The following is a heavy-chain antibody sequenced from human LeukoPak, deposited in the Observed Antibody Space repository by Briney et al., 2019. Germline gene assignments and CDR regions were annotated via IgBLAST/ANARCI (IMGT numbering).Heavy chain of an antibody. CDR3: ASLGGYYESSSYSQLVAFDI. V-gene: IGHV4-59*01. J-gene: IGHJ3*02. Sequence: PSETLSLTCTVSNGSISNYFWSWIRQPPGKGLEWIGYVHHSGTANYNPSLMSRVNISIDTSEYRLSLKLSSVTAADTALYYCASLGGYYESSSYSQLVAFDIWGQGAVVTVFS. CDR2: VHHSGTA. CDR1: NGSISNYF. D-gene: IGHD3-22*01.